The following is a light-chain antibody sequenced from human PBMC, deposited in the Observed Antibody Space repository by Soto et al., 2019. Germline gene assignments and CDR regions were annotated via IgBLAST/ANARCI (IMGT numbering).Light chain of an antibody. Sequence: EIVMTQSPATLSVSPGERATLSCRASQSVSSNLAWYQQKPGQAPRLLIYGASTRATGIPARFSGSGSGTEFTLTISSLQSEDFAVYYCQQYNKWPLTFGQVIKVEIK. J-gene: IGKJ1*01. V-gene: IGKV3-15*01. CDR1: QSVSSN. CDR3: QQYNKWPLT. CDR2: GAS.